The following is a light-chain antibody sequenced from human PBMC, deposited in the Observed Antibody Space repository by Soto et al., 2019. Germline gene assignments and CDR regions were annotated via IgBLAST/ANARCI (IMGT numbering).Light chain of an antibody. CDR3: QSFDSSLNGWV. CDR1: GSNIGAGYD. Sequence: QLVLTQPPSVSGAPGQRVTISCTGSGSNIGAGYDVHWYQQIPGTAPKLLIFDNNNRPSGVPDRFSGSKSATSASLAITGLQAEDEADYYCQSFDSSLNGWVFGGGTKLTVL. J-gene: IGLJ3*02. CDR2: DNN. V-gene: IGLV1-40*01.